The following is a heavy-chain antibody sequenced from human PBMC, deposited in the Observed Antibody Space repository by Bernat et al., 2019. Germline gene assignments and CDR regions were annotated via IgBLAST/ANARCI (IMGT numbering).Heavy chain of an antibody. Sequence: EVQLVESGGGLVQPGGSLRLSCAASGFTFSSYWMHWVRRAPGKGLEWVGRIKSKTDGGTTDYAAPVKGRFTISGDDSKNTLYLQMNSLKTEDTAVYYCTTDPIAAAGTRSDFDYWGQGTLVTVSS. CDR3: TTDPIAAAGTRSDFDY. CDR2: IKSKTDGGTT. CDR1: GFTFSSYW. V-gene: IGHV3-15*07. J-gene: IGHJ4*02. D-gene: IGHD6-13*01.